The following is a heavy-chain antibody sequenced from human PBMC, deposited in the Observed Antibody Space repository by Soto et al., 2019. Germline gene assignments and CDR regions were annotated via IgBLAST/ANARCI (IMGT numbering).Heavy chain of an antibody. CDR1: GGSFSGYY. J-gene: IGHJ5*02. V-gene: IGHV4-34*01. CDR3: ARGGGIVVVPAAMPACWFDP. Sequence: QVQLQQWGAGLLKPSETLSLTCAVYGGSFSGYYWSWIRQPPGKGLEWMGEINHSGSTNYNPSLKSRVAISVDTSKNQFSLKLSSVTAADTAVYYCARGGGIVVVPAAMPACWFDPWGQGTLVTVSS. CDR2: INHSGST. D-gene: IGHD2-2*01.